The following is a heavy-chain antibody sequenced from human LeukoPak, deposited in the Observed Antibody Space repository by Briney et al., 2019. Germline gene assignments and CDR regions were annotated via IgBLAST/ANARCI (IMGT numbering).Heavy chain of an antibody. CDR3: ARDHRELRSLDY. CDR1: GFTFSSYS. D-gene: IGHD1-26*01. V-gene: IGHV3-21*01. Sequence: PGGSLRLSCAASGFTFSSYSMNWVRQAPGKGLEWVSSISSSSSYIYYADSVKGRFTISRDNAKNSLYLQMNSLRAEDTAVYYCARDHRELRSLDYWGQGTLVTVSS. CDR2: ISSSSSYI. J-gene: IGHJ4*02.